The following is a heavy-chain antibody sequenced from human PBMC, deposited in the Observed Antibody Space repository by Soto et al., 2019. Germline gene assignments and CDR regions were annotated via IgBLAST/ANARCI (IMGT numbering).Heavy chain of an antibody. J-gene: IGHJ4*02. CDR2: ISYSGST. D-gene: IGHD6-19*01. Sequence: PSETLSLTCTVSGASISGYHWSWIRQPPGKGLECLGYISYSGSTNYNPSLESRVTLSVDKSKNQFSLKMNSVTAADTAVYFCVMSPGWYKIDSWGQGILVTVSS. CDR3: VMSPGWYKIDS. V-gene: IGHV4-59*12. CDR1: GASISGYH.